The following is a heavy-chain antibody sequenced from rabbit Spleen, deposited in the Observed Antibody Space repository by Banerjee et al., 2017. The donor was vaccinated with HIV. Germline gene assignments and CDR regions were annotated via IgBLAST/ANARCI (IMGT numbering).Heavy chain of an antibody. CDR2: INIVTGKS. CDR3: ARDLVALIFYALLTSTTTLSLDL. Sequence: EQLEESGGGLVKPEGSLTLTCKAAGASLNDKDVMCWVRQAPGKGLEWIACINIVTGKSVYASWAKGRFTMSITSSTTVTLQMTSLTAADTSTYFCARDLVALIFYALLTSTTTLSLDLWAQATLVTVS. D-gene: IGHD4-2*01. V-gene: IGHV1S45*01. CDR1: GASLNDKDV. J-gene: IGHJ3*01.